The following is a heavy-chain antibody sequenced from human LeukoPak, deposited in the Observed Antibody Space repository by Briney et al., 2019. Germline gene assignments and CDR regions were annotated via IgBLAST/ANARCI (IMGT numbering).Heavy chain of an antibody. V-gene: IGHV5-51*01. J-gene: IGHJ4*02. CDR1: GYSFTNYW. CDR2: IYPGDSDT. Sequence: GDSLKISCKGSGYSFTNYWIGWVRQTPGRGREWTGIIYPGDSDTRYSPSFQGQVTISADKSISTAYLQCSSLKASDTAMYYCARGYNGYFDYWGQGTLVTVSS. D-gene: IGHD1-26*01. CDR3: ARGYNGYFDY.